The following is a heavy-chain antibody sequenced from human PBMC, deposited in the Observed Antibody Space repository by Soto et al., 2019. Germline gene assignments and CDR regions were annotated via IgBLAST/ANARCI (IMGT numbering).Heavy chain of an antibody. D-gene: IGHD6-19*01. CDR1: GFTFSTSW. Sequence: EVQLVESGGGLVQPGGSLRLSCAASGFTFSTSWMTWVRQAPGKGLEWVANIKQDGSAQYYVDSLKGRFSVSRDNAKHSLYLQMDSLRADDTAMYFCVRGAFQSGGYPDYFDYWGQGALVTVSS. CDR2: IKQDGSAQ. CDR3: VRGAFQSGGYPDYFDY. J-gene: IGHJ4*02. V-gene: IGHV3-7*01.